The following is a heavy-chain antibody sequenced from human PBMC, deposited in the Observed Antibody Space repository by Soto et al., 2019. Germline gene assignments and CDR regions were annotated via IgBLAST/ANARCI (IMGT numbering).Heavy chain of an antibody. J-gene: IGHJ4*02. V-gene: IGHV3-53*01. CDR3: ARDASGPFDY. CDR1: GFTVSDS. CDR2: IHSDGST. Sequence: GSLRLSCSVAGFTVSDSMSWVRQAPGKGLECVSFIHSDGSTHYTDSVRGRFTISRDNSKNTLYLQMDRLRVDDTAVYFCARDASGPFDYWGQRTLVTVSS. D-gene: IGHD6-19*01.